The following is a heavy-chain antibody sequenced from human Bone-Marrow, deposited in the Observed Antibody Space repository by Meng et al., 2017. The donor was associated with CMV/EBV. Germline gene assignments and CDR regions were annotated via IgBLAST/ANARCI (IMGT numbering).Heavy chain of an antibody. J-gene: IGHJ4*02. Sequence: GESLKISCAASGFTFSSYEMNWVRQAPGKGLEWVSYISSSGSTIYYADSVKGRFTISRDNAKNSLYLQMNSLRAEDTAVYYCARAPHYYDSVGGDYWGQETLVTVSS. V-gene: IGHV3-48*03. CDR2: ISSSGSTI. CDR3: ARAPHYYDSVGGDY. CDR1: GFTFSSYE. D-gene: IGHD3-22*01.